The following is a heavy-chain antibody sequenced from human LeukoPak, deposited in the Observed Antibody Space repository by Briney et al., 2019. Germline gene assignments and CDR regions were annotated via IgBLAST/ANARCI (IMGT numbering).Heavy chain of an antibody. CDR1: GYTFTGYY. CDR2: INPNNGGT. D-gene: IGHD3-22*01. Sequence: ASVKVSCKASGYTFTGYYIHWVRQAPGQGLEWMGWINPNNGGTKYAQKFQDRVTMTRDTSISTAYMELSRLRSDDTAVYYCARDERYDSSGYPFDYWGQGTLVTVSS. J-gene: IGHJ4*02. V-gene: IGHV1-2*02. CDR3: ARDERYDSSGYPFDY.